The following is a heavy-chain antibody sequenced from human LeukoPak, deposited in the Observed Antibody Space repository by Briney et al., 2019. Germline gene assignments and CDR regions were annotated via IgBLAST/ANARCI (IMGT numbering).Heavy chain of an antibody. J-gene: IGHJ6*02. CDR1: GYSFSNYE. CDR2: INPSGGST. Sequence: ASVKVSCKASGYSFSNYEINWVRQAPGQGLEWMGIINPSGGSTSYAQKFQGRVTMTRDTSTSTVYMELSSLRSEDTAVYYCARDRLPYGGKGGYYYGMDVWGQGTTVTVSS. CDR3: ARDRLPYGGKGGYYYGMDV. D-gene: IGHD4-23*01. V-gene: IGHV1-46*01.